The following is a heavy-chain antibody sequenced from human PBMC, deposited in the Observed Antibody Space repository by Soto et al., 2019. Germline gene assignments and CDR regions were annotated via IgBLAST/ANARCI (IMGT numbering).Heavy chain of an antibody. CDR3: AKGWMDV. V-gene: IGHV3-53*01. J-gene: IGHJ6*02. CDR1: GLTVSSYA. CDR2: IYASDST. Sequence: EVQLVESGGGLIQPGGSLRLSCAVSGLTVSSYAMSWVRQAPGEGLEWVSVIYASDSTHYADSVKGRFTISRDNSKNALFLQMNSLRAEDTAVYYCAKGWMDVWGQGTTGTVS.